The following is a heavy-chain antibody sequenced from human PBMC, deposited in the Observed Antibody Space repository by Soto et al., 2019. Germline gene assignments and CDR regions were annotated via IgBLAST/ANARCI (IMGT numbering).Heavy chain of an antibody. Sequence: SETLSLTCTVSGGSISSGGYYWSWIRQHPGKGLEWIGYIYYSGSTYYNPSLKSRVTISVDTSKNQFSLKLSSVTAADTAVYYWARVPSTYYDVWSGFEGVLDVWGQGTTVTVSS. CDR1: GGSISSGGYY. V-gene: IGHV4-31*03. CDR3: ARVPSTYYDVWSGFEGVLDV. D-gene: IGHD3-3*01. CDR2: IYYSGST. J-gene: IGHJ6*02.